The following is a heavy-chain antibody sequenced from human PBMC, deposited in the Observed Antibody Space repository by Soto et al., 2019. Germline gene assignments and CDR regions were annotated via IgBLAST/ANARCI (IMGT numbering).Heavy chain of an antibody. CDR3: AKVRPLLDCTRTSCLGAFDI. CDR1: GFTFSSYA. Sequence: GGSLRLACAASGFTFSSYAMSWVRQAPGKGLEWDSAITASGDTTYYADSVKGRFTISRDNSKSTMYLQMNSLRAEDTAVYYCAKVRPLLDCTRTSCLGAFDIRAQRTMVTGSS. CDR2: ITASGDTT. V-gene: IGHV3-23*01. J-gene: IGHJ3*02. D-gene: IGHD2-2*01.